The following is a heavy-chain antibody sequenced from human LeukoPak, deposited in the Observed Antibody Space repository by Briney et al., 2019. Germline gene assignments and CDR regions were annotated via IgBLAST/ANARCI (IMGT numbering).Heavy chain of an antibody. V-gene: IGHV3-23*01. J-gene: IGHJ4*02. CDR3: ARERNLEIAVAGTIFNY. CDR2: ISGSGGAT. D-gene: IGHD6-19*01. CDR1: GFTFSSYA. Sequence: GGSLRLSCAASGFTFSSYAMSWVRQAPGKGLEWVSAISGSGGATYYADSVKGRFTISRDNSKNTLYLQMKSLRAEDTAVYYCARERNLEIAVAGTIFNYWGQGTLVTVSS.